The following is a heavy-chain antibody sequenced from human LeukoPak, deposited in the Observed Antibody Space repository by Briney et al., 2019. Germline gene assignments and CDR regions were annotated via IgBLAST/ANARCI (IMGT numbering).Heavy chain of an antibody. Sequence: SETLSLTCTVSGGSISSGSYYWAWLRQPPGKGLEWIGTVYYSGGTYYNPSLKSRVTMSVDTSNRQFSLKLSYVTATDTAVDYCSRQSIAVAGTGYFQHWGQGTLVTVSS. CDR1: GGSISSGSYY. CDR2: VYYSGGT. CDR3: SRQSIAVAGTGYFQH. D-gene: IGHD6-19*01. J-gene: IGHJ1*01. V-gene: IGHV4-39*01.